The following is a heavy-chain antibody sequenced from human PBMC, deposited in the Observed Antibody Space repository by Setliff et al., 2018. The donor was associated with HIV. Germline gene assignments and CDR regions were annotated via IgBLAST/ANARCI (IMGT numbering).Heavy chain of an antibody. CDR1: GFTFGSYG. J-gene: IGHJ4*02. D-gene: IGHD3-3*01. Sequence: GGSLRLSCTTSGFTFGSYGMHWVRQAPGKGLEWVANIWYDASKKEYADSVKGRFNILRDDSKKTVDLQMNSLRADDTAVYYCVKDVVKFWSGSGALDFWGPGTLVTVSS. CDR2: IWYDASKK. CDR3: VKDVVKFWSGSGALDF. V-gene: IGHV3-33*06.